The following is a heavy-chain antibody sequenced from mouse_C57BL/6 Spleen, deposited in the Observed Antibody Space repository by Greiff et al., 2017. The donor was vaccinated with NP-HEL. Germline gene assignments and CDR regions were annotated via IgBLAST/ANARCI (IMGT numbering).Heavy chain of an antibody. V-gene: IGHV14-1*01. CDR3: TTAVVGDYAMDD. Sequence: VQLQQSGAELVRPGASVKLSCTASGFNIKDYYMHWVKQRPEQGLEWIGRIDPEDGDTEYAPKFQGKATMTADTSSNTAYLQLSSLTSEDTAVYYCTTAVVGDYAMDDWGQGTSVTVSS. CDR2: IDPEDGDT. D-gene: IGHD1-1*01. CDR1: GFNIKDYY. J-gene: IGHJ4*01.